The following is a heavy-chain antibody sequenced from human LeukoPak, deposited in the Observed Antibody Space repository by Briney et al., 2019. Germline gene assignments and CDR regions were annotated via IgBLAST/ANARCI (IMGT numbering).Heavy chain of an antibody. J-gene: IGHJ4*02. CDR2: IYYSGST. Sequence: SETLSLTCTVSGGSVSSYYWSWIRQPPGKGLERIGYIYYSGSTNYNPSLKSRVTISVDTSKNQFSLKLSSVTAADTAVYYCARVDYDILTGYYTHFDYWGQGTLVTVSS. D-gene: IGHD3-9*01. CDR3: ARVDYDILTGYYTHFDY. CDR1: GGSVSSYY. V-gene: IGHV4-59*02.